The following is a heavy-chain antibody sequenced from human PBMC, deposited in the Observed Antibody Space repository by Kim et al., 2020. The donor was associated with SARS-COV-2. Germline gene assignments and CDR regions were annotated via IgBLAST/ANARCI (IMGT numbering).Heavy chain of an antibody. CDR1: GGYISSYD. D-gene: IGHD3-16*02. CDR3: ARGGYVWGSYRNNDAFDI. Sequence: SETLSLTCTVSGGYISSYDWSWIRQPPGQGLEWIGYIYYSGSTNYNPSLKSRVTISVDTSKNQFSLQLSPVTAADTAVYYCARGGYVWGSYRNNDAFDIWGHGTMVTVSS. V-gene: IGHV4-59*13. CDR2: IYYSGST. J-gene: IGHJ3*02.